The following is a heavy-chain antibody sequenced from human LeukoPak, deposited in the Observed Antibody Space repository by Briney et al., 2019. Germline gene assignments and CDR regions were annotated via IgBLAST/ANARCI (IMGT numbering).Heavy chain of an antibody. CDR1: GGSISSGGYY. V-gene: IGHV4-31*03. Sequence: SETLSLTCTVSGGSISSGGYYWSWIRQHPGKGLEWIGYIYYSGSTYYNPSLKSRVTISVDTSKNQFSLKLSSVTAADTAVYYCARDGWELGDYWGQGTLVTVSS. D-gene: IGHD1-26*01. CDR3: ARDGWELGDY. CDR2: IYYSGST. J-gene: IGHJ4*02.